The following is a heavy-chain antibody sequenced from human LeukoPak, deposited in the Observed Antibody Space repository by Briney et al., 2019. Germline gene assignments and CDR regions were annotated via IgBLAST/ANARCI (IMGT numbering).Heavy chain of an antibody. CDR3: AKGSAYYYDSSGYFGDYFDY. Sequence: GGSLRLSCAASGFTFSSYAMSWVRQAPGKGLEWVSAIRGSGGSTYYADSVKGRFTISRDNSKNTLYLQMNSLRAEDTAVYYCAKGSAYYYDSSGYFGDYFDYWGQGTLVTVSS. V-gene: IGHV3-23*01. J-gene: IGHJ4*02. D-gene: IGHD3-22*01. CDR1: GFTFSSYA. CDR2: IRGSGGST.